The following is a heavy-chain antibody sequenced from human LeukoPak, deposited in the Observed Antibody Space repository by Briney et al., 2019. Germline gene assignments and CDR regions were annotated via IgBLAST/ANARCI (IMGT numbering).Heavy chain of an antibody. J-gene: IGHJ4*02. CDR3: ASGVGTSGYGLDY. Sequence: ASVKVSCKASGYSFTRYAVHWVRQAPGQRLEWMGWINAGNGDTKYAQKFQGRVSITRDTSASAAYMELSSLRSEDTAIYYCASGVGTSGYGLDYWGQGTLVTVSS. CDR1: GYSFTRYA. D-gene: IGHD3-22*01. CDR2: INAGNGDT. V-gene: IGHV1-3*01.